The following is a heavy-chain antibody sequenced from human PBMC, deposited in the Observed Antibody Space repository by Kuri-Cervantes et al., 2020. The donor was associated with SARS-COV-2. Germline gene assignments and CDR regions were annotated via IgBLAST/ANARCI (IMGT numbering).Heavy chain of an antibody. V-gene: IGHV3-30*04. CDR3: ARDREWVLLHAGAFDI. J-gene: IGHJ3*02. D-gene: IGHD1-26*01. CDR1: GFTFSSYA. Sequence: GESLKISFAASGFTFSSYAMHWVRQAPGKGLEWVAVISYDGRNKYYADSVKGRFTISRDDSKNTLYLQMNSLRAEDTAVYYCARDREWVLLHAGAFDIWGQGTMVTVSS. CDR2: ISYDGRNK.